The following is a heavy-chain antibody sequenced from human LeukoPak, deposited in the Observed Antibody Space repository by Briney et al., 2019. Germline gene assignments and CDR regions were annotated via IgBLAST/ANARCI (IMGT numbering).Heavy chain of an antibody. CDR1: GFTFDDYA. CDR2: ISWDGGST. CDR3: AKDSSGGPGDY. V-gene: IGHV3-43D*03. Sequence: GGSLRLSCAASGFTFDDYAMHWVRQAPGKGLEWVSLISWDGGSTYYADSVKGRFTISRDNSKNSLYLQMNSLRAEDTALYYSAKDSSGGPGDYWGQGTLVTVSS. J-gene: IGHJ4*02. D-gene: IGHD2-15*01.